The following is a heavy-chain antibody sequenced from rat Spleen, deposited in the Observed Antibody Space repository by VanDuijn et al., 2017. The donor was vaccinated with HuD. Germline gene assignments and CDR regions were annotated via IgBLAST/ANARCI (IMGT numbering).Heavy chain of an antibody. V-gene: IGHV5S23*01. J-gene: IGHJ2*01. CDR2: ISYDGETT. Sequence: EVQLVESGGDLVQPGRSLKLSCAASGFTFSDYGMAWIRQAPKKGLEWVAYISYDGETTYNPDSVKGRFTISRDTAKSTLYLQMDSLRSEDTATYYCARRYDFDYWGQGVMVTVSS. D-gene: IGHD1-11*01. CDR1: GFTFSDYG. CDR3: ARRYDFDY.